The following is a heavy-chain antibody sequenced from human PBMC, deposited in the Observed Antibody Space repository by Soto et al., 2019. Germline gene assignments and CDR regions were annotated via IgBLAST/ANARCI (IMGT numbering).Heavy chain of an antibody. J-gene: IGHJ4*02. D-gene: IGHD4-17*01. CDR2: ISNSDDST. CDR3: AKGYGDSDS. V-gene: IGHV3-23*01. CDR1: GFTFSRHA. Sequence: EVQLLESEGGLVQPGGSLRLSCTTSGFTFSRHAMTWVRQAPGRGLQWVSSISNSDDSTYYAASVKGRFTISRDISRSTLYLQMDSLRAEDTAVYYCAKGYGDSDSWGQGTQVTVSS.